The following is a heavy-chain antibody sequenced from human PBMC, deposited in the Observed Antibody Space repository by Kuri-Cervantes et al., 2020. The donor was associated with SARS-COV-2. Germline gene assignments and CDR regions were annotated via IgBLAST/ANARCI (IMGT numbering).Heavy chain of an antibody. CDR1: GFTFSSYW. D-gene: IGHD3-22*01. CDR3: AKYLGYYYDSSGYYYELYYYYGMDV. Sequence: GGSLRLSWAASGFTFSSYWMSWVRQAPGTGLEWVSAISGSGGSTYYADSVKGRFTISRDNSKNTLYLQMNSLRAEDTAVYYCAKYLGYYYDSSGYYYELYYYYGMDVWGQGTTVTVSS. V-gene: IGHV3-23*01. J-gene: IGHJ6*02. CDR2: ISGSGGST.